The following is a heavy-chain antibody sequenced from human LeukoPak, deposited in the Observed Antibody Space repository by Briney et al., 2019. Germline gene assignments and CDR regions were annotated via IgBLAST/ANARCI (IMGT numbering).Heavy chain of an antibody. Sequence: PGGSLRLSCAGSGFTFSNYAMTWVRQAPGKGMEWVSTISSSGDATYSADSVKGRFSISRDNSKNTLYLQMNSLRAEDTAIYYCTTAAGYNYGQYWGQGTLVTVSS. CDR2: ISSSGDAT. CDR1: GFTFSNYA. J-gene: IGHJ4*02. V-gene: IGHV3-23*01. CDR3: TTAAGYNYGQY. D-gene: IGHD5-18*01.